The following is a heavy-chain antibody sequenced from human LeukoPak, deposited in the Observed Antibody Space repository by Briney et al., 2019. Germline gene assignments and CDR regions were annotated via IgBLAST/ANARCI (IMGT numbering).Heavy chain of an antibody. CDR1: GYTFTGYY. J-gene: IGHJ4*02. CDR2: INPNSGGT. CDR3: ARDHRSQRYCSSTSCSTGVGY. D-gene: IGHD2-2*02. V-gene: IGHV1-2*02. Sequence: ASVKVSCKASGYTFTGYYMHWVRQAPGQGLEWMGWINPNSGGTNYAQKFQGRVTMTRDTSISTAYMELSRLRSDDTAVYYCARDHRSQRYCSSTSCSTGVGYWGQGTLVTVSS.